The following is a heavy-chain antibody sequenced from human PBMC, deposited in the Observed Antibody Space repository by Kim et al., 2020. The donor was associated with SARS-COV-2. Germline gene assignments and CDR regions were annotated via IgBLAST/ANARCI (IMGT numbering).Heavy chain of an antibody. V-gene: IGHV4-34*01. J-gene: IGHJ6*03. CDR2: IDHSGST. CDR1: GGSFSGYY. D-gene: IGHD5-18*01. CDR3: ASSCRGSYGFGCRGNAKNYYMDV. Sequence: SETLSLTCAVYGGSFSGYYWSWIRQPPGKGLEWIGEIDHSGSTNYNPSLKSRVTISVDTSKNQFSLKLSSVTAADTAVYYCASSCRGSYGFGCRGNAKNYYMDVWGKGTTVTVSS.